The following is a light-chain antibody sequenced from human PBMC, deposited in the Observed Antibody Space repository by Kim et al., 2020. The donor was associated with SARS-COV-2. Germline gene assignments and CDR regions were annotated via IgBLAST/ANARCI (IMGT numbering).Light chain of an antibody. Sequence: SYELTQPPSVSVSPGQTASITCSGHNLARTYVAWYQQKPGQSPVLVIYTDNKRPSGIPERFSGSNSGDTATLTISGAQAVDEADYYCQAWDTTSGVVFGGGTKVTVL. CDR2: TDN. CDR1: NLARTY. CDR3: QAWDTTSGVV. J-gene: IGLJ2*01. V-gene: IGLV3-1*01.